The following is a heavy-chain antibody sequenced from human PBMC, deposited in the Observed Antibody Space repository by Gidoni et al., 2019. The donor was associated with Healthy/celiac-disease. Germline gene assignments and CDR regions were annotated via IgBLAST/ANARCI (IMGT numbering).Heavy chain of an antibody. V-gene: IGHV4-34*01. J-gene: IGHJ5*02. CDR2: INHSGST. D-gene: IGHD6-13*01. Sequence: QVQLQQWGAGLVKPSETLSLTCAVYGGSFSGYYWSWIRHPPGKVLEWSGEINHSGSTNYNPSLKSRVTISVDTSKNQFSLKLSSVTAADTAVYYCAKGKYSSGWYPRWFDPWGQGTLVTVSS. CDR3: AKGKYSSGWYPRWFDP. CDR1: GGSFSGYY.